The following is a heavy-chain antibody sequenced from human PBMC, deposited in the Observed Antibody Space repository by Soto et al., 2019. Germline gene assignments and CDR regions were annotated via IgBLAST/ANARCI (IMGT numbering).Heavy chain of an antibody. CDR2: IYYSGST. CDR3: ARGRSTMIVVVITPDAFDI. J-gene: IGHJ3*02. V-gene: IGHV4-31*03. D-gene: IGHD3-22*01. Sequence: SETLSLTCTVSGGSISSGGYYWSWIRQHPGKGLEWIGYIYYSGSTYYNPSLKSRVTISVDTSKNQFSLKLSSVTAADTAVYYCARGRSTMIVVVITPDAFDIWGPGTMVTLSS. CDR1: GGSISSGGYY.